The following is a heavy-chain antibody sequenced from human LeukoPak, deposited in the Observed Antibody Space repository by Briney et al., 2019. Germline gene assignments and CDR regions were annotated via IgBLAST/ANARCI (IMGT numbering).Heavy chain of an antibody. CDR2: IYYSGST. Sequence: TSETLSLTCTVSGGSISSSSYYWGWIRQPPGKGLEWIGSIYYSGSTYYNPSLKSRVTISVDTSKNQFSLKLSSVTAADTAVYYCARGGWPFYVWGSYRPFDYWGQGTLVTVSS. V-gene: IGHV4-39*01. D-gene: IGHD3-16*02. J-gene: IGHJ4*02. CDR1: GGSISSSSYY. CDR3: ARGGWPFYVWGSYRPFDY.